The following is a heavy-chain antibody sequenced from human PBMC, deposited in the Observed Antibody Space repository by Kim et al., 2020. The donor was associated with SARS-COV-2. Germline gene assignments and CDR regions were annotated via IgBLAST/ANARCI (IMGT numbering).Heavy chain of an antibody. CDR2: GSEK. V-gene: IGHV3-7*01. CDR3: ARGMEKDY. D-gene: IGHD1-1*01. Sequence: GSEKYYVDSVKGRFTISRDNAKNSLYLQMNSLRAEDTAVYYCARGMEKDYWGQGTLVTVSS. J-gene: IGHJ4*02.